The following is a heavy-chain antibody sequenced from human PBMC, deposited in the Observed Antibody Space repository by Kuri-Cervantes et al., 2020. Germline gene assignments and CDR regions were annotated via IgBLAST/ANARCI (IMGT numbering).Heavy chain of an antibody. CDR3: ARASGPYGDYPRYYFDY. V-gene: IGHV1-46*01. Sequence: ASVKVSCKASGYTFTSYYMHWVRQAPGQRLEWMGIINPSGGSTSYAQKFQGRVTMTRDTSTSTVYMELSSLRSEDTAVYYCARASGPYGDYPRYYFDYWGQGTLVTVSS. CDR1: GYTFTSYY. J-gene: IGHJ4*02. CDR2: INPSGGST. D-gene: IGHD4-17*01.